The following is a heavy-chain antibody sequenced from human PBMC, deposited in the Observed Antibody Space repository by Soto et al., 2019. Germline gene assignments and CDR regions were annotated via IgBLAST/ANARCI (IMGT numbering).Heavy chain of an antibody. Sequence: GASVKVSCKASGYTFTSYGISWVRQAPGQGLEWMGWISAYNGNTNYAQKIQGRVTMITDTSTSTAYMELRSLRSDDTAVYYCARMDIVLMFDTWGQGTLVTVSS. CDR2: ISAYNGNT. V-gene: IGHV1-18*01. CDR1: GYTFTSYG. D-gene: IGHD2-8*01. J-gene: IGHJ5*02. CDR3: ARMDIVLMFDT.